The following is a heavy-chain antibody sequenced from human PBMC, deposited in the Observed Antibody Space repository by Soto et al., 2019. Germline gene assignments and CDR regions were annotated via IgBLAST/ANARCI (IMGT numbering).Heavy chain of an antibody. CDR3: ARPYDYYYYGMDV. D-gene: IGHD5-12*01. CDR1: GFTFSSYW. V-gene: IGHV3-74*01. CDR2: INSDGSST. Sequence: GGSLRLSCAASGFTFSSYWMHWVRQAPGKGLVWVSRINSDGSSTSYADSVKGRFTISRDNAKNTLYLQMNSLRAEDTAVYYCARPYDYYYYGMDVWGQGTTVTVSS. J-gene: IGHJ6*02.